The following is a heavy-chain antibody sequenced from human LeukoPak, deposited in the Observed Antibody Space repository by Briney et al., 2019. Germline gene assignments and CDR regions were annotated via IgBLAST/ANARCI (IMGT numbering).Heavy chain of an antibody. V-gene: IGHV3-15*01. CDR2: IKSKTDGGTT. J-gene: IGHJ3*02. CDR1: GFTFSNYG. CDR3: TTGYDYVWGSYVAAFDI. Sequence: GGSLRLSCAVSGFTFSNYGMSWVRQAPGKGLEWVGRIKSKTDGGTTDYAAPVKGRFTISRDDSKNTLYLQMNSLKTEDTAVYYCTTGYDYVWGSYVAAFDIWGQGTMVTVSS. D-gene: IGHD3-16*01.